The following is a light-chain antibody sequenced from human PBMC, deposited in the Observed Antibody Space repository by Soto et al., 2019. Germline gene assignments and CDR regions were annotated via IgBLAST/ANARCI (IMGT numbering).Light chain of an antibody. V-gene: IGKV1-5*01. CDR1: QRISGW. J-gene: IGKJ1*01. CDR2: DVS. CDR3: QQYDSFSVT. Sequence: DIPMTQSPSTLSASLGEAVIITCGASQRISGWLAWHQQKPGKAPKLLIYDVSALKRGVPPRFSGSGSGTEFTLTISSLQPEDFATYYCQQYDSFSVTFGQGTKVDIK.